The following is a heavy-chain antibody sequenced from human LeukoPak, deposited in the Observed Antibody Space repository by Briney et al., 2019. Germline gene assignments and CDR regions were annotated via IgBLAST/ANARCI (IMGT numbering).Heavy chain of an antibody. CDR3: AISRDYGDYYFDS. V-gene: IGHV1-69*05. D-gene: IGHD4-17*01. J-gene: IGHJ4*02. CDR2: IIPIFGTA. Sequence: SVKVSCEASGGTFSSYAISWVRQAPGQGLEWMGGIIPIFGTANYAQKFQGRVTMTRDTSISTAYMEVSRLTSDDAAVYFCAISRDYGDYYFDSWGQGTLVTVSS. CDR1: GGTFSSYA.